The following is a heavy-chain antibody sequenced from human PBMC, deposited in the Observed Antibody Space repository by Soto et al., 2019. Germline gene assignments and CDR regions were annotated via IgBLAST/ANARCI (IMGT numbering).Heavy chain of an antibody. V-gene: IGHV3-53*01. CDR2: IYSGGST. CDR1: CFTVSSNY. J-gene: IGHJ3*02. CDR3: AVAPPYYYDSSGSNDAFDI. D-gene: IGHD3-22*01. Sequence: PGGSLRLSCAASCFTVSSNYMSCVRQAPWKGLEWFSVIYSGGSTYYADSVKGRFTISRDNSKNTLYLQMNSLRAEDTAVHYCAVAPPYYYDSSGSNDAFDIWGKGTRVTVSS.